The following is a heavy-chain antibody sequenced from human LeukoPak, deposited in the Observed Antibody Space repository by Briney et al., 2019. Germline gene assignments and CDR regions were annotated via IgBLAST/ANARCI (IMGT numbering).Heavy chain of an antibody. CDR2: IYHSGST. D-gene: IGHD2-15*01. V-gene: IGHV4-4*02. Sequence: KPSETLSLTCAVSGRSISSTHWWRWVRQPPGKGLEWIGEIYHSGSTNYNPSLKSRVTISVDKSKNQFSLKLSSVTAAYTAVYYSAREMAVCDGGSWGCEFDYWGQGTLVTVSS. CDR1: GRSISSTHW. J-gene: IGHJ4*02. CDR3: AREMAVCDGGSWGCEFDY.